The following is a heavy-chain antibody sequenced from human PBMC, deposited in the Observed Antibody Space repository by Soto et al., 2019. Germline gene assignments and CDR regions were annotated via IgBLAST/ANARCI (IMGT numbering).Heavy chain of an antibody. V-gene: IGHV3-23*01. CDR2: ITGSGGST. Sequence: GGSLRLSCAASGFIFSSYAMTWVRQAPGKGLEWVSSITGSGGSTYYADSVKGRFIISRDNSKNTLYLQMNSLRAEDTAVYSCASGGVAAAGPYYYGMDVWGQGTTVTVSS. D-gene: IGHD6-13*01. CDR1: GFIFSSYA. J-gene: IGHJ6*02. CDR3: ASGGVAAAGPYYYGMDV.